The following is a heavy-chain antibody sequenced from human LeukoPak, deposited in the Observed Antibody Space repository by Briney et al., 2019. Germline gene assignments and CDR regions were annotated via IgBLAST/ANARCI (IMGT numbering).Heavy chain of an antibody. D-gene: IGHD5-12*01. CDR1: GFAFSSFG. CDR3: ARGTTINNFDY. Sequence: GGSLRLSCAGSGFAFSSFGMNWVRQAPGKGLEWVSYISTSGSNIHYAGSVKGRFTISRDNAKNSLYLQMNSLREEDTAVYYCARGTTINNFDYWGQGTLVTVSS. V-gene: IGHV3-48*03. J-gene: IGHJ4*02. CDR2: ISTSGSNI.